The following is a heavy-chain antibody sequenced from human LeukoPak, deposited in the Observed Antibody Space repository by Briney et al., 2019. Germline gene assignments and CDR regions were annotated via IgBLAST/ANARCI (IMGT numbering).Heavy chain of an antibody. J-gene: IGHJ4*02. V-gene: IGHV1-24*01. D-gene: IGHD3-22*01. Sequence: GASVKVSCKVSGYTLTELSMHWVRQAPGKGLEWMGGFDPEDGETIYAQKFQGRVTMTEDTSTDTAYMELSSLRSEETAVYYCATAPSYYYDSSGYNYWGQGTLVTVSS. CDR3: ATAPSYYYDSSGYNY. CDR1: GYTLTELS. CDR2: FDPEDGET.